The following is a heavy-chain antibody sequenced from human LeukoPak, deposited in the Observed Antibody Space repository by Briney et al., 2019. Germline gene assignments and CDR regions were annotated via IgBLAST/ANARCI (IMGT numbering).Heavy chain of an antibody. CDR2: AYYSGHT. J-gene: IGHJ4*02. CDR3: ARHPFATPFDY. V-gene: IGHV4-61*01. Sequence: SETLSLTCTVSGGSVTSSTSFWSWIRQPPGKGLEWIGYAYYSGHTNYNSSLKSRVTMSLDTSKSQFSLRLSSVTAADTAVYFCARHPFATPFDYWGPGTLVTVSS. D-gene: IGHD2-15*01. CDR1: GGSVTSSTSF.